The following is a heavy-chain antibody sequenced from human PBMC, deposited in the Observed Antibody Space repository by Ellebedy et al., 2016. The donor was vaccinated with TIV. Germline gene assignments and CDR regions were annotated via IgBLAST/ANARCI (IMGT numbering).Heavy chain of an antibody. CDR1: GFTFNKYS. J-gene: IGHJ5*02. CDR3: ARRGSYGDYAVQINSWFDT. V-gene: IGHV3-7*01. Sequence: GGSLRLSCAVSGFTFNKYSMNWIRQAPGKGLEWVANIYQDGGVQYYVDSVKGRFTISRDNADNSLFLQMNSLRAEDTAVYYCARRGSYGDYAVQINSWFDTWGRGTLVAVSS. D-gene: IGHD4-17*01. CDR2: IYQDGGVQ.